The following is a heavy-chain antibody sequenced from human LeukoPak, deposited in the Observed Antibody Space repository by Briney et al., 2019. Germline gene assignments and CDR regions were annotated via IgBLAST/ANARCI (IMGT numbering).Heavy chain of an antibody. Sequence: PGGSLRLSCAASGFTFSSYAMSWVRQAPGKGLEWVSAISGSGGSTYYADSVKGRFTISRDNSKNTLYLQMNSLRAEDTAVYYCAKDRASIAAEEGEFDYWGQGTLVTVSS. CDR1: GFTFSSYA. D-gene: IGHD6-13*01. V-gene: IGHV3-23*01. CDR3: AKDRASIAAEEGEFDY. J-gene: IGHJ4*02. CDR2: ISGSGGST.